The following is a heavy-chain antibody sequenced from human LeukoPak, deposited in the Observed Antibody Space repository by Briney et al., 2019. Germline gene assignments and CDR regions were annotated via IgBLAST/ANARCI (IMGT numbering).Heavy chain of an antibody. Sequence: GGSLRLSCAASGFTFSSYAMHWVRQAPGKGLEWVAVISYDGSNKYYADSVKGRFTISRDNSKNTLYLQMNSLRSEDTAVYYCARDRESSGEGTWFDPWGQGTLVTVSS. CDR2: ISYDGSNK. D-gene: IGHD6-19*01. J-gene: IGHJ5*02. CDR1: GFTFSSYA. CDR3: ARDRESSGEGTWFDP. V-gene: IGHV3-30-3*01.